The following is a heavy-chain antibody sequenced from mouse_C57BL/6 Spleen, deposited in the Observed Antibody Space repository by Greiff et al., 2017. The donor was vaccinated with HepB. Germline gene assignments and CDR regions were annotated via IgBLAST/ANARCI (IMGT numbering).Heavy chain of an antibody. CDR1: GYTFTSYW. Sequence: QVQLQQPGAELVKPGASVKLSCKASGYTFTSYWMQWVKQRPGQGLEWIGEIDPSDSYTNYNQKFKGKATLTVDTSSSTAYMQLSSLTSEDSAVYYCARAGSNFCDMDYWGQGTSVTVSS. V-gene: IGHV1-50*01. CDR2: IDPSDSYT. CDR3: ARAGSNFCDMDY. D-gene: IGHD2-5*01. J-gene: IGHJ4*01.